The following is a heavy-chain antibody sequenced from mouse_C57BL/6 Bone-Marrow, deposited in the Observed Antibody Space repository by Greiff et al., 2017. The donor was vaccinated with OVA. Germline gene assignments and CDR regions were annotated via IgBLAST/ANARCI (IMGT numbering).Heavy chain of an antibody. CDR1: GYTFTSYW. CDR3: ARGPFDY. J-gene: IGHJ2*01. Sequence: VQLQQPGAELVKPGASVKLSCKASGYTFTSYWMQWVKQRPGQGLEWIGEIDPSDSYTNYNQKFKGKATLTVDTSSSTAYMQLSSLTSEDSAVYYCARGPFDYWGQGTTLTVSS. CDR2: IDPSDSYT. V-gene: IGHV1-50*01.